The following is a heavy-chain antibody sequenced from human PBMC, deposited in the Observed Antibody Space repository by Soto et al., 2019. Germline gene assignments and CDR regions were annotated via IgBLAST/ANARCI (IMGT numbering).Heavy chain of an antibody. Sequence: LRLSCAASGFTFSSYWMHWVRQVPEKGLVWVSRINSDGSITNYADAVKGRFTISRDNVKNTLYLQMNSLRAEDTAVYYCVRYPRSVGGSYRPDYWGQGTLVTVSS. V-gene: IGHV3-74*01. CDR1: GFTFSSYW. CDR2: INSDGSIT. J-gene: IGHJ4*02. D-gene: IGHD3-16*02. CDR3: VRYPRSVGGSYRPDY.